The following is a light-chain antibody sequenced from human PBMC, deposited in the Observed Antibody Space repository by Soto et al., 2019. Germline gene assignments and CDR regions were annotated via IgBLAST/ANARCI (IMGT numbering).Light chain of an antibody. CDR3: HKYGPSPLT. V-gene: IGKV3-20*01. CDR1: QSVASSF. CDR2: TAS. Sequence: EIVLTQSPGTLSLSPGERATLSCRASQSVASSFIAWFQQKPGQPPRLLIYTASSRAPGIPDRFRGSGSGTDFTLTISRLEPEDFAVYYCHKYGPSPLTFGGETKVEIK. J-gene: IGKJ4*01.